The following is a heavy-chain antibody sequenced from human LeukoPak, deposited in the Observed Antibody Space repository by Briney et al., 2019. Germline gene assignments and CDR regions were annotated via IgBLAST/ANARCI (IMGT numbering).Heavy chain of an antibody. D-gene: IGHD3-10*01. CDR3: ARLPLRITMVRGVISFDY. V-gene: IGHV4-34*01. Sequence: SETLSLTCAVYGGSFSGYHWSWIRRPPGKGLEWIGEINHSGSTNYNPSLKSRVTISVDTSKNQFSLKLSSVTAADTAVYYCARLPLRITMVRGVISFDYWGQGTLVTVSS. CDR2: INHSGST. J-gene: IGHJ4*02. CDR1: GGSFSGYH.